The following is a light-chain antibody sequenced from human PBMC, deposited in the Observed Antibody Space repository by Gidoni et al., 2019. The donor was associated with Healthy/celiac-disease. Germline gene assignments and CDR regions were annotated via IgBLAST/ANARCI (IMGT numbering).Light chain of an antibody. J-gene: IGKJ5*01. V-gene: IGKV3-11*01. CDR2: DAS. CDR1: QRVSSS. Sequence: EIVLTQSPATLSLPPGERATLSCRASQRVSSSFAWYQQKPGQAPRLLIYDASNRATGIPARFSGSESGTDFTLTISSLEPEDFAVYYCHRRSNWPPDTFGQGTRLEIK. CDR3: HRRSNWPPDT.